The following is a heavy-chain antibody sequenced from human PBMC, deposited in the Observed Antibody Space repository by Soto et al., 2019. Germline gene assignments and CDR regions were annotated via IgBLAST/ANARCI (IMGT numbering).Heavy chain of an antibody. CDR3: ARGGATIFGVIDS. CDR2: FLASGGNT. V-gene: IGHV1-46*01. CDR1: GYSFFSYY. J-gene: IGHJ4*02. Sequence: ASVNVSCKSSGYSFFSYYIHWGRQAPGQGLEWMGRFLASGGNTDYAQRFRGRVSMTRDTSTTNTVSLELTSLTSDDTAVYYCARGGATIFGVIDSWGQGTRVTVSS. D-gene: IGHD3-3*02.